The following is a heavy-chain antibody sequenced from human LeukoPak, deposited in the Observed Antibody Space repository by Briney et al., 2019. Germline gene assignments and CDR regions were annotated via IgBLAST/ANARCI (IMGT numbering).Heavy chain of an antibody. CDR1: RFTFDDYG. CDR2: INWNGGSI. V-gene: IGHV3-20*04. D-gene: IGHD4-17*01. Sequence: GGSLRLSCAASRFTFDDYGMSWVRQAPGKGLEWVSGINWNGGSIGYADSVKGRFTISRDNAKNSLYLQMNSLRAEDTALYYCARTTLTHDYGDYLGYFDYWGQGTLVTVSS. CDR3: ARTTLTHDYGDYLGYFDY. J-gene: IGHJ4*02.